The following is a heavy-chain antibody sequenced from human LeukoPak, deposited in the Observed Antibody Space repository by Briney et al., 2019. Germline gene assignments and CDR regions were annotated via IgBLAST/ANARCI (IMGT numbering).Heavy chain of an antibody. CDR1: GFTFSSHA. J-gene: IGHJ4*02. V-gene: IGHV3-23*01. CDR3: AKEYSGSFSPFPSYFDY. Sequence: QPGGSLRLSCVASGFTFSSHAMNWVRQAPGKGLEWVSGISGSGGKTYYADSVKGRFTIFRDKSKNRLYLQMNRLRAEDTAVYYCAKEYSGSFSPFPSYFDYWGQGALVTVSS. CDR2: ISGSGGKT. D-gene: IGHD1-26*01.